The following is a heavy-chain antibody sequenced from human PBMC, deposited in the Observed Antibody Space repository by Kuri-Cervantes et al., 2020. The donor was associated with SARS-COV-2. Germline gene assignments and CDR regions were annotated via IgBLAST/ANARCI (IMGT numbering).Heavy chain of an antibody. CDR3: AAGPYYYYYMDV. CDR1: GFTFSSYA. J-gene: IGHJ6*03. CDR2: ISYDGSNK. V-gene: IGHV3-30-3*01. Sequence: GESLKISCAASGFTFSSYAMHWVRQAPGKGLEWVAVISYDGSNKYYADSVKGRFTISRDNSKNTLYLQMNSLRAEDTAVYYCAAGPYYYYYMDVWGKGATVTVSS.